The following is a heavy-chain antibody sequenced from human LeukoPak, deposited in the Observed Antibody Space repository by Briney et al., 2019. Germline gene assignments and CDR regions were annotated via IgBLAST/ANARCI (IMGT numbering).Heavy chain of an antibody. CDR3: ARRAPVNWFDP. CDR1: GGSVSSSNYY. J-gene: IGHJ5*02. CDR2: IYYSGST. V-gene: IGHV4-39*01. Sequence: PSETLSLTCIVSGGSVSSSNYYWGWIRQPPGKGLEWIGSIYYSGSTYYNPSLKSRVTISVDTSKNQFSLKLSSVTAADTAVYYCARRAPVNWFDPWGQGTLVTVSS.